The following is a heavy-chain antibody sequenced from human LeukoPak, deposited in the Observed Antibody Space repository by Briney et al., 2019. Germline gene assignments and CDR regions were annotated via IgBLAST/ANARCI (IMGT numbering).Heavy chain of an antibody. J-gene: IGHJ5*02. CDR1: GGSISSYY. V-gene: IGHV4-59*01. Sequence: SETMSLTCTVSGGSISSYYWSWIRQPPGKGLEWIGYIYSTGSTNYNPSLKSRVTMSVDTSKKQLSLKLSSVTAADTAVYYCAREIGFKGWFDPWGQGTLVTVSS. D-gene: IGHD2-15*01. CDR2: IYSTGST. CDR3: AREIGFKGWFDP.